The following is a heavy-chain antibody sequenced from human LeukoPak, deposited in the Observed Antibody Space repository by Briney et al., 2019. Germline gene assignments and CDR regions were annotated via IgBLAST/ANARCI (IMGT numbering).Heavy chain of an antibody. CDR1: GYIFTGHY. Sequence: ASVKVSCKASGYIFTGHYMHWVRQAPGQGLEYMGWINPNSGGTHFAQKFQGRVTMTRDTSISTAYMELSGLRSDDTAVYYCARAQPIIGYQYYGIDVWGQGNTVTVSS. D-gene: IGHD3-3*01. CDR2: INPNSGGT. J-gene: IGHJ6*02. CDR3: ARAQPIIGYQYYGIDV. V-gene: IGHV1-2*02.